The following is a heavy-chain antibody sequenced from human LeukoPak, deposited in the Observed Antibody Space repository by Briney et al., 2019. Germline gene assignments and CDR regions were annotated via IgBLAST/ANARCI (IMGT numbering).Heavy chain of an antibody. J-gene: IGHJ4*02. Sequence: GGSLRLSCAASGFTFSNYAMHWVRQAPGKGLEWVAVIWYDGSNKYYADSVKGRFTISRDNSKNTLYLQMNSLRAEDTAVYYCARAHGYSGYIDYWGQGTLATVSS. V-gene: IGHV3-33*08. CDR1: GFTFSNYA. D-gene: IGHD5-12*01. CDR3: ARAHGYSGYIDY. CDR2: IWYDGSNK.